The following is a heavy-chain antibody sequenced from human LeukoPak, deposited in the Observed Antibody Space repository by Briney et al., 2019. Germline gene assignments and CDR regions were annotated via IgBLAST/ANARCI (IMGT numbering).Heavy chain of an antibody. J-gene: IGHJ6*02. Sequence: SETLSLTCAVSGGSISSSSFYWGWIRQPPGKGLEWIASIFYNGDTYYTPSLKSRVTISLDTSKNQFSLRLSSVTAADTAVHYCVRLPYCPSGVCYTGYYAMDVWGQGTTVTVSS. CDR2: IFYNGDT. CDR3: VRLPYCPSGVCYTGYYAMDV. V-gene: IGHV4-39*01. CDR1: GGSISSSSFY. D-gene: IGHD2-8*01.